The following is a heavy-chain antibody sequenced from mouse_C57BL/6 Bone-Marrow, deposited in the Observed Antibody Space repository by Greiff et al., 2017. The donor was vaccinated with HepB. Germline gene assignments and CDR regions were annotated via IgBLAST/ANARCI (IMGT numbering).Heavy chain of an antibody. CDR1: GYTFTDYY. V-gene: IGHV1-76*01. D-gene: IGHD2-12*01. Sequence: VKLQESGAELVRPGASVKLSCKASGYTFTDYYINWVKQRPGQGLEWTARIYPGSGNTYYNEKFKGKATLTAEKSSSTAYMQLSSLTSEDSAVYFCANDGPYYYAMDYWGQGTSVTVSS. CDR2: IYPGSGNT. CDR3: ANDGPYYYAMDY. J-gene: IGHJ4*01.